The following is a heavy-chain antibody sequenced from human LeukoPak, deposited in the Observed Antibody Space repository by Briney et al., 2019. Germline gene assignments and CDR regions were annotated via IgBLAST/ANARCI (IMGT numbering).Heavy chain of an antibody. J-gene: IGHJ4*02. CDR2: IYYSGST. CDR3: ARQAPTMVRGVVFDY. V-gene: IGHV4-59*01. D-gene: IGHD3-10*01. CDR1: GGSISSYS. Sequence: SGTLSLTCTVSGGSISSYSWSWIRQPPGKGLEWIGYIYYSGSTTYNPSLKSRVTISVDTSKNQFSLKLSSVTAADTAVYYCARQAPTMVRGVVFDYWGQGTLVTVSS.